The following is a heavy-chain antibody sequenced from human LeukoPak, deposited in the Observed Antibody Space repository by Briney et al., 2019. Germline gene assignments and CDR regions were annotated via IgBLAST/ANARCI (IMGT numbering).Heavy chain of an antibody. D-gene: IGHD3-22*01. V-gene: IGHV1-69*06. J-gene: IGHJ5*02. CDR2: TIPIFGTA. Sequence: SVKVSCKASGGTFSSYAISWVRQAPGQGLEWMGGTIPIFGTANYAQKFQGRVTISADTVTSTAYMEMSSLRSEDTAVYYCASLNYYDSTGSRVDPWGRGTLVIVSS. CDR1: GGTFSSYA. CDR3: ASLNYYDSTGSRVDP.